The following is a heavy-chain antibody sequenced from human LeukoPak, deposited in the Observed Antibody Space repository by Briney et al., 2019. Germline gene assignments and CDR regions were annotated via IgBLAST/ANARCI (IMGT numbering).Heavy chain of an antibody. CDR3: ARVGIEYYDFWSGYYTGLVLDY. Sequence: ASVKVSCKASGYTFTSYDINWVRQATGQGLEWMGWMNPNSGNTGYAQKFQGRVTITRNTSISTAYMELSSLRSEDTAVYYCARVGIEYYDFWSGYYTGLVLDYWGQGTLVTVSS. CDR1: GYTFTSYD. CDR2: MNPNSGNT. D-gene: IGHD3-3*01. V-gene: IGHV1-8*03. J-gene: IGHJ4*02.